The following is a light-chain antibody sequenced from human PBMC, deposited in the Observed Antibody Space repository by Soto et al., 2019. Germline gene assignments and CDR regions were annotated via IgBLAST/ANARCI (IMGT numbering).Light chain of an antibody. CDR1: SSNIGAGYD. CDR2: GNS. V-gene: IGLV1-40*01. CDR3: QSSDSSLSGYV. Sequence: HSVLTQPPSVSGAPGQRVTISCTGSSSNIGAGYDVHWYQQLPGTAPKLLIYGNSNRPSGVPDRFSGSKSGTSVSLAITGLQAEDEADYYCQSSDSSLSGYVFGTGTKVTVL. J-gene: IGLJ1*01.